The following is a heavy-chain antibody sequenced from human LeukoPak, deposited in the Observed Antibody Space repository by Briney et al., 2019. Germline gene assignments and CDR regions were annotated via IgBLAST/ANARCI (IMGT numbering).Heavy chain of an antibody. D-gene: IGHD1-7*01. J-gene: IGHJ3*02. CDR1: GFTFSSYA. Sequence: GGSLRLSCAASGFTFSSYAMSWVRQAPGKGLEWVSAISGSGGSTYYADSVRGRFTISRDNSKSTLYLQMNSLRAEDTAVYYCAKNYEDAFDIWGQGTMVTVSS. V-gene: IGHV3-23*01. CDR3: AKNYEDAFDI. CDR2: ISGSGGST.